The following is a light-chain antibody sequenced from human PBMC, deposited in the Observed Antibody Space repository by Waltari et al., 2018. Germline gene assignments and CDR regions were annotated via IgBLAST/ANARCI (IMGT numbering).Light chain of an antibody. V-gene: IGLV2-14*03. CDR2: DVS. CDR3: SSYTTSSTLV. J-gene: IGLJ2*01. CDR1: SSDIGRYEY. Sequence: QSALTQPASVSGSPGQSITISCTGTSSDIGRYEYAPWYQQHPGKAPKLMIYDVSNRPSGVSARFSGSKSGNTASLTISGLQAEDEGDYYCSSYTTSSTLVFGGGTKLTVL.